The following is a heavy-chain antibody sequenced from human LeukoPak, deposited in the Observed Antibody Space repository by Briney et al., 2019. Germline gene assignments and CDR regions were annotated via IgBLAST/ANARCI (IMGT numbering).Heavy chain of an antibody. CDR2: IYYSGST. D-gene: IGHD3-3*01. CDR1: GGSISSGGYY. J-gene: IGHJ4*02. V-gene: IGHV4-31*03. Sequence: PSETLSLTCTVSGGSISSGGYYWSWIRQHPGKGLEWIGYIYYSGSTYYNPSLKSRVTISVDTFKNQFSLKLSSVTAADTAVYYCARGNYDFWSGTTNYYFDYWGQGTLVTVSS. CDR3: ARGNYDFWSGTTNYYFDY.